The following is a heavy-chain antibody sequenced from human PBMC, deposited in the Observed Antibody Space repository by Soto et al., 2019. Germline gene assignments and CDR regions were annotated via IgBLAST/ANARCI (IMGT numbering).Heavy chain of an antibody. CDR2: INPSGGST. Sequence: ASVKVSCKASGYTFTSYGISWVRQAPGQGLEWMGIINPSGGSTSYAQKFQGRVTMTRDTSTSTVYMELSSLRSEDTAVYYCARGPDRGPTIFGVVYGNNWFDPWGQGTLVTVSS. D-gene: IGHD3-3*01. J-gene: IGHJ5*02. CDR1: GYTFTSYG. CDR3: ARGPDRGPTIFGVVYGNNWFDP. V-gene: IGHV1-46*01.